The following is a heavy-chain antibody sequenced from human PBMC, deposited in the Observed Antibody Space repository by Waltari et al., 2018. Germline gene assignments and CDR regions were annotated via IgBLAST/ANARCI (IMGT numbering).Heavy chain of an antibody. CDR2: IRNKHNSYTA. D-gene: IGHD2-21*01. Sequence: EVQLVESGGGSVQPGGSLRLSCAASGFTFSDTYMDWVRQAPGKGLEWVGRIRNKHNSYTAEYAEPVKGRFSISRDDSKNSLYLQMNSLKTEDTAVYYCATLAGIAKNYDYWGQGTLVTVSS. CDR1: GFTFSDTY. CDR3: ATLAGIAKNYDY. J-gene: IGHJ4*02. V-gene: IGHV3-72*01.